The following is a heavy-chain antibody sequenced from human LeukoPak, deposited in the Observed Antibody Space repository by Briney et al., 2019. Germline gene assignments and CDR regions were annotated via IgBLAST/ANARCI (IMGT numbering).Heavy chain of an antibody. CDR1: GYTFTGYY. CDR3: ARDLYSDQINYYYYMDV. D-gene: IGHD2-15*01. V-gene: IGHV1-2*02. Sequence: GASVKVSCKASGYTFTGYYMHWVRQAPAQGLEWMGWINPNSGGTNYAQKFQGRVTMTRDTSISTAYMELSRLRSDDTAVYYCARDLYSDQINYYYYMDVWGKGTTVTISS. J-gene: IGHJ6*03. CDR2: INPNSGGT.